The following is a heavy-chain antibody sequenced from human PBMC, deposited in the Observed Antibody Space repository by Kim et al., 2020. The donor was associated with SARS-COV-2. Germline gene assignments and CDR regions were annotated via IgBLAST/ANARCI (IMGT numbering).Heavy chain of an antibody. J-gene: IGHJ4*02. CDR3: ARLGQMGSTSYDILTGYYVDY. CDR1: GYSFTSYW. Sequence: GASLKISCKGSGYSFTSYWISWVRQMPGKGLEWMGRIDPSDSYTNYSPSFQGHVTISADKSISTAYLQWSSLKASDTAMYYCARLGQMGSTSYDILTGYYVDYWGQGTLVTVSS. V-gene: IGHV5-10-1*01. D-gene: IGHD3-9*01. CDR2: IDPSDSYT.